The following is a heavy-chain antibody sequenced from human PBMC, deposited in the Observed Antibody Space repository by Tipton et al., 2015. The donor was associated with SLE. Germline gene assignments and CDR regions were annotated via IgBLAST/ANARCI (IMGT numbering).Heavy chain of an antibody. D-gene: IGHD3-22*01. J-gene: IGHJ4*02. CDR3: VKEQYYDSSGYPY. V-gene: IGHV3-30*14. CDR1: GFTFSSYA. CDR2: ISYDGSNK. Sequence: SLRLSCAASGFTFSSYAMHWVRQAPGKGLEWVAVISYDGSNKYYADSVKGRFTISRDNSKNTLYLQMSSLRAEDTAVYYCVKEQYYDSSGYPYWGQGTLVTVSS.